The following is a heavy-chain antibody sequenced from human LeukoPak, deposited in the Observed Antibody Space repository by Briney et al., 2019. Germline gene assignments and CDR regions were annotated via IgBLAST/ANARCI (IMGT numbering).Heavy chain of an antibody. D-gene: IGHD3-10*01. J-gene: IGHJ4*02. CDR1: GCSISSSSYY. CDR2: NYYSGST. CDR3: ARHREVLLWFGGTYYFDC. V-gene: IGHV4-39*01. Sequence: SETLSLTCTVSGCSISSSSYYWGWIRQPPGKGLEWIGSNYYSGSTYYNPSHKSRVTISVDTSKNQFSLKLSSVTAAETAVYYCARHREVLLWFGGTYYFDCWGQGTLVTVSS.